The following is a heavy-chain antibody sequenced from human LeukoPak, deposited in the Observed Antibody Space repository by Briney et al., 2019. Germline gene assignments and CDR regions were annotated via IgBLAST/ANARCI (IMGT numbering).Heavy chain of an antibody. J-gene: IGHJ5*02. CDR1: GGSISSSDYY. V-gene: IGHV4-39*07. CDR2: IYYTGSS. D-gene: IGHD2-8*01. CDR3: ARENYCTNGVCWAFDP. Sequence: PSETLSLTCTVSGGSISSSDYYWGWIRQPPGKGLEWIGNIYYTGSSSYNSSLKSRVTISVDTSKNQFSLQLSSVTAADTAVYYCARENYCTNGVCWAFDPWGQGTLVTVPS.